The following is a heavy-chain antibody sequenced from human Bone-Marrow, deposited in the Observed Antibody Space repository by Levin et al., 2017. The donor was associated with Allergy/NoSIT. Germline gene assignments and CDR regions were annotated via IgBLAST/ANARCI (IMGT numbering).Heavy chain of an antibody. CDR2: MSYNGNNK. D-gene: IGHD3-10*01. CDR3: ARDPGDGSGSYYHYGMDV. CDR1: GFTFSDYA. V-gene: IGHV3-30*04. Sequence: GESLKISCAASGFTFSDYAMHWVRQAPDKGLEWVTFMSYNGNNKYSADSVRGRFTISRDNSKNTLYLQMDSLRVEDTGVYYCARDPGDGSGSYYHYGMDVWGQGTTVTVSS. J-gene: IGHJ6*02.